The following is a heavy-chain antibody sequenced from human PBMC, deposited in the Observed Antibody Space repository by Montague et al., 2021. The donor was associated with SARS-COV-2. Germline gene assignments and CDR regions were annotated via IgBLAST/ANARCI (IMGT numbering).Heavy chain of an antibody. CDR3: TRDYRSIVGDGLDI. CDR1: GFTFSNYG. J-gene: IGHJ3*02. V-gene: IGHV3-48*03. D-gene: IGHD3-16*02. Sequence: YLRLSCAASGFTFSNYGMNWVRQAPGKGPGWISYISTSAYTTSYAGSVKGRFTISRDNGKNSLYLQMNSLRVEDTAVYYCTRDYRSIVGDGLDIWGQGTKVTVSS. CDR2: ISTSAYTT.